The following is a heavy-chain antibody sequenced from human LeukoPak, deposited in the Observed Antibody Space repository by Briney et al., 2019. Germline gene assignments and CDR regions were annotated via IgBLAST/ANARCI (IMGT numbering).Heavy chain of an antibody. J-gene: IGHJ4*02. Sequence: SVKVSCKASGYTFTSYGISWVRQAPGQGLEWMGGIIPIFGTANYAQKFQGRVTITTDESTSTAYMELSSLRSEDTAVYYCARDHSSSLDYWGQGTLVTVSS. CDR3: ARDHSSSLDY. D-gene: IGHD6-6*01. CDR1: GYTFTSYG. V-gene: IGHV1-69*05. CDR2: IIPIFGTA.